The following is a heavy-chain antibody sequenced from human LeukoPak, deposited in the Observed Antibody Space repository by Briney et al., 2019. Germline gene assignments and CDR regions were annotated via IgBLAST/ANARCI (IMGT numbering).Heavy chain of an antibody. J-gene: IGHJ5*02. CDR2: MSGSGGPT. Sequence: GGSLRLSCAASGFTFSSYAMSWVRQAPGKGLEWVSVMSGSGGPTYYADSVKGRFTISRDSSKNTLYLQMNSLRVEDTAVYSCAKTGTGYFRNWFDPWGQGTLVTVSS. CDR3: AKTGTGYFRNWFDP. D-gene: IGHD3/OR15-3a*01. V-gene: IGHV3-23*01. CDR1: GFTFSSYA.